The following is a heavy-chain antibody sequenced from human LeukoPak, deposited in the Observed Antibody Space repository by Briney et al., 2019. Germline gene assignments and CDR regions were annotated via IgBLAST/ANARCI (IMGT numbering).Heavy chain of an antibody. CDR1: GYTFTSYG. J-gene: IGHJ4*02. D-gene: IGHD1-26*01. CDR2: ISAYNGNT. Sequence: ASVKVSCKASGYTFTSYGIGWVRQAPGQGLEWMGWISAYNGNTNYAQKLQGRVTMTTDTSTSTAYMELRSLRSDDTAVYYCARAKRATPRNNFDYWGQGTLVTVSS. V-gene: IGHV1-18*01. CDR3: ARAKRATPRNNFDY.